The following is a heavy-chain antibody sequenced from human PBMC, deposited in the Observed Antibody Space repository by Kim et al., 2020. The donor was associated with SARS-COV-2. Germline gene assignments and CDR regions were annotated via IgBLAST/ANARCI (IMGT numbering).Heavy chain of an antibody. CDR2: ILPIIGVV. J-gene: IGHJ4*02. Sequence: SVKVSCKASGGSYSSYAITWVRQAPGQGLEWMGRILPIIGVVNYAEKYQDRVTITADTSTATSYLELSSLTFEDTAVYFCGGLAAGIDFWGQGTLAT. CDR3: GGLAAGIDF. V-gene: IGHV1-69*04. D-gene: IGHD6-13*01. CDR1: GGSYSSYA.